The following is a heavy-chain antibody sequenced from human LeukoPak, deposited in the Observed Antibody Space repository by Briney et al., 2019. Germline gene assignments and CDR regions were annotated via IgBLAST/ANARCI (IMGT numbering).Heavy chain of an antibody. CDR1: GFTFSSFE. D-gene: IGHD3-16*01. V-gene: IGHV3-7*01. J-gene: IGHJ4*02. CDR3: ARDRAYKSLDY. CDR2: ISPDGSDK. Sequence: PGGSLRLSCAASGFTFSSFEMKWGRQAPGKGLEWVANISPDGSDKYSVDSVKGRFTISRDNAKNSLYLQMNSLRAEDTAVYYCARDRAYKSLDYWGQGTLVTVSS.